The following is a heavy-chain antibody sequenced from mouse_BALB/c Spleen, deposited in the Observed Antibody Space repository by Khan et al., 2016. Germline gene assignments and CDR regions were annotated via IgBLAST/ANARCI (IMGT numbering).Heavy chain of an antibody. Sequence: VQLKQSGAELVKPGASVKLSCTASGFSIQDTYIHWVRQRPEQGLDWIGRIDPPNDNTKYDPKFQGKATITADTSSNTAYLQLSSLTYEVTAVYYCARMYYGDYWGQGTTLTVSS. CDR1: GFSIQDTY. CDR3: ARMYYGDY. V-gene: IGHV14-3*02. J-gene: IGHJ2*01. CDR2: IDPPNDNT. D-gene: IGHD1-1*01.